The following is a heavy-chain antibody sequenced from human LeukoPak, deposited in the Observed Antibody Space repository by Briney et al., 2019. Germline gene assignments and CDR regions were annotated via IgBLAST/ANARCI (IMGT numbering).Heavy chain of an antibody. D-gene: IGHD6-13*01. V-gene: IGHV1-8*03. J-gene: IGHJ6*03. CDR2: MNPNSGNT. Sequence: ASVKVSCKASGYTFTSYDINWVRQATGQGLEWMGWMNPNSGNTGYAQKFQGRVTITRNTSISTAYMELSSLRSEDTAVYYCARAGEDSSSWYYYYYMDVWGKGTTVTVSS. CDR1: GYTFTSYD. CDR3: ARAGEDSSSWYYYYYMDV.